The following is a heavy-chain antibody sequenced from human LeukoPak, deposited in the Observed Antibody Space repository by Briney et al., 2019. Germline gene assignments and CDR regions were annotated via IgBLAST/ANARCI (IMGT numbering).Heavy chain of an antibody. D-gene: IGHD6-13*01. V-gene: IGHV3-21*01. CDR1: GFTFSSYG. J-gene: IGHJ4*02. CDR3: ARVSSSWHYFDY. Sequence: GGSLRLSCAASGFTFSSYGIHWVRQAPGKGLEWVSSISSSSSYIYYADSVKGRFTISRHNAKNSLYLQMNSLRVEDTAVYYCARVSSSWHYFDYWGQGTLVTVSS. CDR2: ISSSSSYI.